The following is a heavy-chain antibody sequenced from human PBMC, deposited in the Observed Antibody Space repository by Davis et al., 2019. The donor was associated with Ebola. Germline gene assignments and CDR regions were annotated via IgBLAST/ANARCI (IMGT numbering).Heavy chain of an antibody. J-gene: IGHJ5*02. CDR2: ISSSSSTI. V-gene: IGHV3-48*02. CDR3: AREGTSAYDYVTPQHGDNWFDP. D-gene: IGHD3-10*02. Sequence: PGGSLRLSCAASGFTFSSYSMNWVRQAPGKGLEWVSYISSSSSTIYYADSVKGRFTISRDNAKNSLYLQMNSLRDEDTAVYYCAREGTSAYDYVTPQHGDNWFDPWGQGTLVTVSS. CDR1: GFTFSSYS.